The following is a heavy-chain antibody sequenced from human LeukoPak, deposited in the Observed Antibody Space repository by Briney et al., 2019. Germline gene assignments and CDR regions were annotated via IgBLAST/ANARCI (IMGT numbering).Heavy chain of an antibody. CDR3: ARDPGYSSSPGY. Sequence: ASVKVSCKVSGYTLTELSMHWVRQAPGKGLEWMGWISAYNGNTNYAQKLQGRVTMTTDTSTSTAYMELRSLRSDDTAVYYCARDPGYSSSPGYWGQGTLVTVSS. CDR1: GYTLTELS. J-gene: IGHJ4*02. D-gene: IGHD6-6*01. CDR2: ISAYNGNT. V-gene: IGHV1-18*01.